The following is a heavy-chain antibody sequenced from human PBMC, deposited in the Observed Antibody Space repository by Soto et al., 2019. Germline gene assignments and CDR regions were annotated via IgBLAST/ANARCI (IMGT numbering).Heavy chain of an antibody. V-gene: IGHV4-31*03. J-gene: IGHJ4*02. CDR3: ARVLGYYGSGSYSWDQVDY. CDR1: GGSISSGGYY. D-gene: IGHD3-10*01. Sequence: SETLSLTCTVSGGSISSGGYYWSWIRQHPGKGLEWIGYIYYSGSTYYNPSLKSRVTISVDTSKNQFSLKLSSVTAADTAVYYCARVLGYYGSGSYSWDQVDYWGQGTLVTVSS. CDR2: IYYSGST.